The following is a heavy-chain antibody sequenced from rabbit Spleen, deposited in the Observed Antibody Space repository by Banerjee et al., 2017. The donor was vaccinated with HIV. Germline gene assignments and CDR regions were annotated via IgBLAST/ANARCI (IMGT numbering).Heavy chain of an antibody. CDR3: ARNYVNAFDP. CDR1: GFSFSSNW. V-gene: IGHV1S45*01. CDR2: IYTGDGNT. D-gene: IGHD1-1*01. Sequence: QQQLVESGGGMVKPGGTLTLTCTVSGFSFSSNWICWVRQAPGKGLEWIACIYTGDGNTYYASWAKGRFTISKTSSTTVTLQMTSLTAADTATYFCARNYVNAFDPWGQGTLVTVS. J-gene: IGHJ2*01.